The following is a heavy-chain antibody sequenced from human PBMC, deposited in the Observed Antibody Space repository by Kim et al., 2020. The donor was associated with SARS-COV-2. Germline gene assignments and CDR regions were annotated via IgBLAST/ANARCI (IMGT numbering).Heavy chain of an antibody. CDR1: GFTFSSYA. CDR2: ISYDGSNK. V-gene: IGHV3-30*04. Sequence: GGSLRLSCAASGFTFSSYAMHWVRQAPGKGLEWVAVISYDGSNKYYADSVKGRFTISRDNSKNTLYLQMNSLRAEDTAVYYCARSPPVGHFDYWGQGTLVTVSS. J-gene: IGHJ4*02. D-gene: IGHD1-26*01. CDR3: ARSPPVGHFDY.